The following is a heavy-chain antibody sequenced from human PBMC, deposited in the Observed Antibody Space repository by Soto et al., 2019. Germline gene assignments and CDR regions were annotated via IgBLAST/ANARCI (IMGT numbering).Heavy chain of an antibody. CDR1: GFTFSDYY. CDR3: SRLEGG. CDR2: SRNKAKSYST. D-gene: IGHD3-3*01. V-gene: IGHV3-72*01. Sequence: EEQLVESGGGLVQPGGSLTLSCAASGFTFSDYYMEWVRQAPGKGLEWVARSRNKAKSYSTEHAASVKGRFTISRDLSKNSLYLQMNNLKSEDTAVYYCSRLEGGWGQGNLVTVSS. J-gene: IGHJ4*02.